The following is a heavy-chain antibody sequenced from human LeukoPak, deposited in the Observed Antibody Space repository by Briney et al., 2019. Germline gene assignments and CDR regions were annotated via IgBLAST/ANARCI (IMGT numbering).Heavy chain of an antibody. J-gene: IGHJ6*02. Sequence: GGSLRLSCAASGFTFSSYCMSWVRQAPGKGLEWVSAISGSGGSTYYADSVKGRFTISRDNSKNTLYLQMNSLRAEDTAVYYCAKDALHLPYYYDSLDVWGQGTTVTVSS. CDR2: ISGSGGST. D-gene: IGHD3-22*01. V-gene: IGHV3-23*01. CDR3: AKDALHLPYYYDSLDV. CDR1: GFTFSSYC.